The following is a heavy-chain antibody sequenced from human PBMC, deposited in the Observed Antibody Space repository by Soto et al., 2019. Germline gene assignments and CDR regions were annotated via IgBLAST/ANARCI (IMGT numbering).Heavy chain of an antibody. J-gene: IGHJ5*02. CDR2: SSGSGGST. V-gene: IGHV3-23*01. CDR3: AKDSALFFYGDYVS. Sequence: PGXSLRLSGAAAGFTFSSDAISWVNQAPGKGLEWVSASSGSGGSTYYADSVKGRFTISRDNSKNTLYLQMNSLRDEDTAVYYCAKDSALFFYGDYVSWGQGTLVTVSS. CDR1: GFTFSSDA. D-gene: IGHD4-17*01.